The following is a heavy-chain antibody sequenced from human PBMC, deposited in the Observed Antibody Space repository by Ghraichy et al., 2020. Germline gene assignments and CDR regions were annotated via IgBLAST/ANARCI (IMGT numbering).Heavy chain of an antibody. J-gene: IGHJ4*02. V-gene: IGHV3-30*18. D-gene: IGHD3-10*01. Sequence: GGSLRLSCAVSGLTLSSYGMHWVRQAPGEGLEWVAFISHDGSYKEYADSVSGRFTISRDNSKNTLYLQMNSLRVEDTAVFYCAKGGSGSYSGQGFEYWGQGTLVTVSS. CDR2: ISHDGSYK. CDR3: AKGGSGSYSGQGFEY. CDR1: GLTLSSYG.